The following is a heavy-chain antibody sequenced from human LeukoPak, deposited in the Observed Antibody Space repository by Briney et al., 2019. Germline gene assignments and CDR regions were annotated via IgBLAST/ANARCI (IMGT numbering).Heavy chain of an antibody. D-gene: IGHD2-2*02. V-gene: IGHV1-24*01. CDR1: GYTLTELS. J-gene: IGHJ4*02. Sequence: ASVKVSCKVSGYTLTELSMHWVRQAPGKGLEWMGGFDPEDGETIYAQKFQGRVTMTEGTSTDTAYMELSSLRSEDTAVYYYATDRDCSSTSCYTGYWGQGTLVTVSS. CDR3: ATDRDCSSTSCYTGY. CDR2: FDPEDGET.